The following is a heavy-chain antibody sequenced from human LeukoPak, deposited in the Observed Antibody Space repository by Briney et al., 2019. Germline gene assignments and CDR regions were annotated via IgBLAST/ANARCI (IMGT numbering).Heavy chain of an antibody. D-gene: IGHD2-15*01. Sequence: SETLSPTCAVYGGSFSGYYWSWIRQPPGKGLEWIGEINHSGSTNYNPSLKSRVTISVDTSKNQFSLKLSSVTAADTAVYYCARRDYCSGGSCYGYWGQGTLVTVSS. CDR3: ARRDYCSGGSCYGY. CDR1: GGSFSGYY. V-gene: IGHV4-34*01. J-gene: IGHJ4*02. CDR2: INHSGST.